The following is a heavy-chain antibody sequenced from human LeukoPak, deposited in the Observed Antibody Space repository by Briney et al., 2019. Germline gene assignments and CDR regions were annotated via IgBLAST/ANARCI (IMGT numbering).Heavy chain of an antibody. J-gene: IGHJ2*01. CDR1: GFTVSSNY. V-gene: IGHV3-66*02. CDR3: ARMPRPGYFDL. Sequence: PGGSLRLSCAASGFTVSSNYMSWVRQAPGKGLEWVPVIYSGGSTYYADSVKGRFTISRDNSKNTLYLQMNSLRAEDTAVYYCARMPRPGYFDLWGRGTLVTVSS. D-gene: IGHD2-2*01. CDR2: IYSGGST.